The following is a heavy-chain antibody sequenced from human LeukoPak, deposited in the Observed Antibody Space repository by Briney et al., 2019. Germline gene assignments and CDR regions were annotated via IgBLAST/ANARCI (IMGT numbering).Heavy chain of an antibody. V-gene: IGHV4-34*01. Sequence: SETLSLTCSVYGGSFSGYYWSWIRQPPGKGLEWIGEINHSGSTNYNPSLKSRVTISVDTSKNQFSLKLSSVTAADTAVYYCARAGYDFWSGYYNWFDPWGQGTLVTVSS. J-gene: IGHJ5*02. CDR3: ARAGYDFWSGYYNWFDP. D-gene: IGHD3-3*01. CDR2: INHSGST. CDR1: GGSFSGYY.